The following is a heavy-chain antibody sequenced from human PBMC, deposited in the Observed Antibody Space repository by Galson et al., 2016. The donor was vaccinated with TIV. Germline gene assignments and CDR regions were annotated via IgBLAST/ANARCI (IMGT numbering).Heavy chain of an antibody. CDR3: ARSLGISVADLDH. V-gene: IGHV3-11*01. CDR1: GFSFSDYY. CDR2: ISSSETT. J-gene: IGHJ4*02. D-gene: IGHD6-13*01. Sequence: LRLSCAASGFSFSDYYMSWIRQAPGKGLEWVAHISSSETTYHTDAVKGRFTISRDNAKNSLILQMNSLRIEDTGVYYCARSLGISVADLDHWGQGTLVTVSS.